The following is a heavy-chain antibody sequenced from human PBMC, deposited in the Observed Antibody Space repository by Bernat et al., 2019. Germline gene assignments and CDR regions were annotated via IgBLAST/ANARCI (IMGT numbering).Heavy chain of an antibody. J-gene: IGHJ5*02. CDR1: GYTFTSYY. CDR2: INTSGGST. D-gene: IGHD3-22*01. CDR3: AKVTRRSSGYYQQNWFDH. Sequence: QVQLVQSGAEVKKPGASVKVSCKASGYTFTSYYMHWVRQAPGQGLEWMGIINTSGGSTSYAKKFQGRVTMTRDTSTSTVYMELSSLRSEATAVYYCAKVTRRSSGYYQQNWFDHWGQGTLVTVSS. V-gene: IGHV1-46*01.